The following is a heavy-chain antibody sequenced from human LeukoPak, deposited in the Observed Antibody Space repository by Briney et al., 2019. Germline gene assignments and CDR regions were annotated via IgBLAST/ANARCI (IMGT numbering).Heavy chain of an antibody. J-gene: IGHJ4*02. D-gene: IGHD3-3*01. CDR3: AKGNYDFWSGYPGLSYFDY. CDR2: ISGSGGST. Sequence: GGSLRLSCAASGFTFSSYAMGWVRQAPGKGLEWVSAISGSGGSTYYADSVKGRFTISRDNSKNTPYLQMNSLRAGDTAVYYCAKGNYDFWSGYPGLSYFDYWGQGTLVTVSS. V-gene: IGHV3-23*01. CDR1: GFTFSSYA.